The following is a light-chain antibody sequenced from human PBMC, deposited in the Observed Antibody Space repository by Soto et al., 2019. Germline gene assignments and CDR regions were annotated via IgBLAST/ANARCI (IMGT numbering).Light chain of an antibody. J-gene: IGLJ1*01. Sequence: QSVLTQPPSASGTPGQRVTISCSGSSSNIGSNTVNWYQQLPGTAPKLLIYSNNQRPSAVAVRFSCSKSGTSASLAISGLQSEDEADYYCAAWDDSLNGFYVFGTGTKVTVL. CDR1: SSNIGSNT. V-gene: IGLV1-44*01. CDR3: AAWDDSLNGFYV. CDR2: SNN.